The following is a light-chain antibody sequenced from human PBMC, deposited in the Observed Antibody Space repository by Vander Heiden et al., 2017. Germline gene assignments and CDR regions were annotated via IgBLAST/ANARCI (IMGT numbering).Light chain of an antibody. CDR1: SSNIGRNT. Sequence: QSVLTQPPSASGTPGQRVTISCSGSSSNIGRNTVNWYQQLPGTAPKRLIYSNNQRPSGVPDRVSGSKSGTSASLAISGLQSEDEADYYCAAWDDSLNAQYVFGTGTKVTVL. J-gene: IGLJ1*01. CDR2: SNN. V-gene: IGLV1-44*01. CDR3: AAWDDSLNAQYV.